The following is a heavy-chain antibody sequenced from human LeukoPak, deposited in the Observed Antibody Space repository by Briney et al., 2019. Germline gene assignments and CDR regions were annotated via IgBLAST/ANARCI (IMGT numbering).Heavy chain of an antibody. CDR1: GGSIISKSYY. D-gene: IGHD4-11*01. V-gene: IGHV4-30-2*01. Sequence: PSETLSLTCTVSGGSIISKSYYWSWIRQPPGKGLEWIGYIYHSGSTYYNPSLKSRVTISVDRSNNQFSLKLRSVTAADTAVYYCARGETTTVTTFFDYWGQGTLVTVSS. CDR3: ARGETTTVTTFFDY. J-gene: IGHJ4*02. CDR2: IYHSGST.